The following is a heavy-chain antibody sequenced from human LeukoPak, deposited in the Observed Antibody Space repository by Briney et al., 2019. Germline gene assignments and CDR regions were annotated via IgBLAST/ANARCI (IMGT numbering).Heavy chain of an antibody. CDR2: INHSGST. CDR1: GGSFSGYY. D-gene: IGHD3-9*01. V-gene: IGHV4-34*01. CDR3: ARGPYFDWLLRCDY. Sequence: SETLSLTCAVSGGSFSGYYWSWIRQPPGKGLEWIGEINHSGSTNYNPSLKSRVTISVDTSKNQFSLKLSSVTAADTAVYYCARGPYFDWLLRCDYSYQGTVVTVSS. J-gene: IGHJ4*02.